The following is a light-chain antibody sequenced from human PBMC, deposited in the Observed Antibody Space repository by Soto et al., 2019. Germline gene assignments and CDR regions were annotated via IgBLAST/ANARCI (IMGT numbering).Light chain of an antibody. Sequence: IQLTQSPSSLSASVGDRVTITCRPSQGISSYLAWYQQKPGKDPKLLIYAASTLQSGVPSRFSGSGSGTDFTLTISSLQPEDFATYYCQQLNSYPLTFGGGTKVEIK. V-gene: IGKV1-9*01. J-gene: IGKJ4*01. CDR3: QQLNSYPLT. CDR1: QGISSY. CDR2: AAS.